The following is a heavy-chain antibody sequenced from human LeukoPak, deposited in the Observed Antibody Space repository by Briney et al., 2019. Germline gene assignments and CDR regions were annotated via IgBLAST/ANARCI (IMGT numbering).Heavy chain of an antibody. D-gene: IGHD3-9*01. CDR2: IIPIFGTA. Sequence: SVKVSCKASGGTFSSYAISWVRQAPGQGLEWMGGIIPIFGTADYAQKFQGRVTITADESTSTAYMELSSLRSEDTAVYYCARINHYDILTGYYDWGQGTLVTVSS. V-gene: IGHV1-69*13. J-gene: IGHJ4*02. CDR3: ARINHYDILTGYYD. CDR1: GGTFSSYA.